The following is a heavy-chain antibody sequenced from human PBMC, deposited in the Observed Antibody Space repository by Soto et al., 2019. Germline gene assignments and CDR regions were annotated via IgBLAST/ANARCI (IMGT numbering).Heavy chain of an antibody. Sequence: EVQLVESGGGLVQPGRSLRLSCAASGFTFDDYAMHWVRRVPGKGLEWVSSISWNSNIIGYADSVKGRFTISRDNAKYSLYLQMNRLRPDDTALYYCAKGGPDGFCSGGRCYFDYWGQGTLVTVSS. J-gene: IGHJ4*02. CDR3: AKGGPDGFCSGGRCYFDY. D-gene: IGHD2-15*01. V-gene: IGHV3-9*01. CDR1: GFTFDDYA. CDR2: ISWNSNII.